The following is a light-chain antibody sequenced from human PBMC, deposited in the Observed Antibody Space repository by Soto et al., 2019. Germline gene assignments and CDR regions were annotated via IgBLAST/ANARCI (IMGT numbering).Light chain of an antibody. CDR3: QQSYSTPPIA. V-gene: IGKV1-17*03. Sequence: DIQMTQSPSAMSASVGDRVTITCRASQGISNYLAWFQQKPGKVPKRLIYAASSLQSGVPSRFSGSGSGTEFTLTISSLQPEDSATYYCQQSYSTPPIAFGQGTRLEI. CDR2: AAS. J-gene: IGKJ5*01. CDR1: QGISNY.